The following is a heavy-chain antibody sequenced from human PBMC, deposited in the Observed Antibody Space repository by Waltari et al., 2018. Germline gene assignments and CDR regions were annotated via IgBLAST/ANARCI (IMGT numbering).Heavy chain of an antibody. CDR3: ARNQVETALGY. V-gene: IGHV3-53*01. CDR2: IYSGGTT. Sequence: EVQLVESGGGLIQPGGSLRLSCVASGVTVSNNDMTWLRQAPGKGLELVSLIYSGGTTYYADYVRGRFTISRDGSKNTVYLQMNSLRAEDTAVYFCARNQVETALGYWGQGTLVTVSS. D-gene: IGHD2-21*02. J-gene: IGHJ4*02. CDR1: GVTVSNND.